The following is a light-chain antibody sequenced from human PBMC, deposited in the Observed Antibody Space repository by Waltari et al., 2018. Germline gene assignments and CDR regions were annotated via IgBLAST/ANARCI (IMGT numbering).Light chain of an antibody. V-gene: IGKV3-20*01. Sequence: EIELTQSPGTLSLSPGERATLSCRASQSVGPGVAWDQQKPGQDPRLLIYGASSRATGIPDRFSGSGSATDFTLTISRLGPEDIAVYFCQQYGGSPLTFGPGTKVDIK. CDR3: QQYGGSPLT. J-gene: IGKJ3*01. CDR1: QSVGPGV. CDR2: GAS.